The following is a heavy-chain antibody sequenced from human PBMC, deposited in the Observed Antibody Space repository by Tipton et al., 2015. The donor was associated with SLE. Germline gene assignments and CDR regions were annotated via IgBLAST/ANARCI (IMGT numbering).Heavy chain of an antibody. D-gene: IGHD5-18*01. J-gene: IGHJ4*02. Sequence: TLSLTCAVSGYSISSGYYWGWIRQPPGKGLEWIGEINHSGSTNYNPSLKSRVTISVDTSKNQFSLKLSSVTAADTAVYYCARRNYGYFFDYWGQGTLVTVSS. V-gene: IGHV4-38-2*01. CDR2: INHSGST. CDR3: ARRNYGYFFDY. CDR1: GYSISSGYY.